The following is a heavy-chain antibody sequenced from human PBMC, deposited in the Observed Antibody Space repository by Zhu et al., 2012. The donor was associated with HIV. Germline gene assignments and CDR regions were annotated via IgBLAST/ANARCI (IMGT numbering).Heavy chain of an antibody. D-gene: IGHD2-2*01. Sequence: QVQLVESGGGVVQPGGSLRLSCAASGFTFSSYGMHWVRQAPGKGLEWVAFIRYDGSNKYYADSVKGRFTISRDNSKNTLYLQMNSLRAEDTAVYYCAKGHTSCDAFDIWGQGTMVTVSS. CDR2: IRYDGSNK. J-gene: IGHJ3*02. CDR1: GFTFSSYG. CDR3: AKGHTSCDAFDI. V-gene: IGHV3-30*02.